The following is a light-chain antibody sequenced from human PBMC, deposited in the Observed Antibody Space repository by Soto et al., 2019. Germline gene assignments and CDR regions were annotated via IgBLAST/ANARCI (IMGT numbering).Light chain of an antibody. J-gene: IGLJ2*01. Sequence: QIALTSPASVSGSPGQAITISCTGTSSDVGGYNYVSWYQQHPGKVPKLMIYDVSNRPSGVSNRFSGSKSGNTASLTISGLQAEDEADYYCSSYTSSSTVVFGGGTKVTVL. V-gene: IGLV2-14*01. CDR2: DVS. CDR3: SSYTSSSTVV. CDR1: SSDVGGYNY.